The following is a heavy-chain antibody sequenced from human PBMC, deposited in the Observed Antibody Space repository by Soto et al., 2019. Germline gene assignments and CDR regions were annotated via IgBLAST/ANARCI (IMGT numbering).Heavy chain of an antibody. CDR3: ARKRTSQPQRYYYGMDG. CDR2: ISPGGDI. J-gene: IGHJ6*02. Sequence: QVQLVEAGGASVKPGGSLRLSCAVSGLKFSDYSMTWFRQAPGKGLQWVSDISPGGDIYYADSVRGRFIVSRDNAKSSLYLQMNSLRAEDTAIYYCARKRTSQPQRYYYGMDGWGQGTTVSVSS. D-gene: IGHD2-2*01. CDR1: GLKFSDYS. V-gene: IGHV3-11*01.